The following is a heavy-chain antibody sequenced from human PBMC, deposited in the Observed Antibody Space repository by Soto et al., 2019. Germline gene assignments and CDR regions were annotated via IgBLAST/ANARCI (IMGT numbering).Heavy chain of an antibody. J-gene: IGHJ5*02. CDR1: GGSISSYY. Sequence: PSETLSLTCTVSGGSISSYYWSWIRQPPGKGLEWIGKIYYSGSTNYNPSLKSRVTMSVDTSRNQFSLKLTSVTAADTAVYYCVGIVMVINAFVDPWGQGTLVTVSS. V-gene: IGHV4-59*08. CDR2: IYYSGST. CDR3: VGIVMVINAFVDP. D-gene: IGHD3-22*01.